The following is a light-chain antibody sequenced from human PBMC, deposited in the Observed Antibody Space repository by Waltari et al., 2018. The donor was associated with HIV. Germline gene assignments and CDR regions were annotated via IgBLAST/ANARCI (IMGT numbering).Light chain of an antibody. J-gene: IGKJ1*01. Sequence: VLTQSPDSLAVSLGESATINCKYSQSVLYNSDNKHYLARYQQKQGQPPNLLIALASTRESGVPVRFSGSGSGTDFTLTISSLQAEDVAIYYCQQYHSSWTFGQGNKVEIK. V-gene: IGKV4-1*01. CDR1: QSVLYNSDNKHY. CDR2: LAS. CDR3: QQYHSSWT.